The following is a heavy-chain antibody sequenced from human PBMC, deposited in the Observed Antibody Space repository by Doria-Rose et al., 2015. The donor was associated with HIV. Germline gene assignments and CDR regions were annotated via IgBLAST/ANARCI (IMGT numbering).Heavy chain of an antibody. Sequence: QVQLQESGPGLVKPSETLSLTCSVSGGSISHYYWSWIRQPPGKGLEYIGDILYTGSTNYSPSIKSRVSISIDTSKNKCSLRLSSVTAADTAVYYCARVLSGTYDYWGQGTLVTVSS. V-gene: IGHV4-59*01. J-gene: IGHJ4*02. CDR2: ILYTGST. CDR3: ARVLSGTYDY. CDR1: GGSISHYY. D-gene: IGHD1-26*01.